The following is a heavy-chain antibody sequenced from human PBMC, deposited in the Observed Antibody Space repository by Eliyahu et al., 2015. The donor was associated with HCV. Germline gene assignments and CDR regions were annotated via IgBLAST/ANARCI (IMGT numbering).Heavy chain of an antibody. D-gene: IGHD4-17*01. Sequence: QVQLVQSGAEVKKSGSSVKVSXXTVXGLFSAYTISWIRQAPGQGLEWMGRSLPSLGIAAYASRFQGRLKINADKSTNTVYMELNSLKSEDTALYFCARDRQGVTSKYHYFDSWGQGSLVSVAS. CDR1: XGLFSAYT. CDR3: ARDRQGVTSKYHYFDS. V-gene: IGHV1-69*08. CDR2: SLPSLGIA. J-gene: IGHJ4*02.